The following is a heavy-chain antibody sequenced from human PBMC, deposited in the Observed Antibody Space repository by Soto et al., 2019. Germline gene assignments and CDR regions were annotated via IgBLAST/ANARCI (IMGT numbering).Heavy chain of an antibody. V-gene: IGHV1-2*04. D-gene: IGHD6-13*01. CDR2: INPNSGGT. CDR1: GYTFTGYY. CDR3: ARVGIAAAGQTLAYYYYMDV. Sequence: GASVKVSCKASGYTFTGYYMHWVRQAPGQGLEWMGWINPNSGGTNYAQKFQGWVTMTRDTSISTAYMELSRLRSDDTAVYYCARVGIAAAGQTLAYYYYMDVWGKGTTVTV. J-gene: IGHJ6*03.